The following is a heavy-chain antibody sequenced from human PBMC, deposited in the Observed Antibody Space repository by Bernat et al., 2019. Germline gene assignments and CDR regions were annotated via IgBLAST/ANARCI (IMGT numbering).Heavy chain of an antibody. D-gene: IGHD5/OR15-5a*01. Sequence: EVKLVESGGGLIQPGGSLRLSCAASGFTFSGDWMHWVRQVPGKGLVWVSRINGDGTITDYAGSVKGRFTISRDNAKNTLYLQMNSLRVEDTAVYYCVRSVSGAAGFFDCWGPGSLVTVSS. CDR3: VRSVSGAAGFFDC. CDR2: INGDGTIT. CDR1: GFTFSGDW. V-gene: IGHV3-74*01. J-gene: IGHJ4*02.